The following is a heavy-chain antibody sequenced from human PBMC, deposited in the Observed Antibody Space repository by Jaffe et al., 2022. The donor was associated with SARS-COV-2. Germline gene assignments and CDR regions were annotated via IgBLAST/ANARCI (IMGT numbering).Heavy chain of an antibody. CDR3: ARHGSGTYYSHFDF. V-gene: IGHV4-39*01. Sequence: QLQLQESGPGLVKPSETLSLTCTVSGASISSGSYYWGWIRQPPGKGLEWIGSIYSSGDTYYIPSLKGRVTISVDTSKNQFSLNLSSVTAADTAVYYCARHGSGTYYSHFDFWGQGTLVTVSS. D-gene: IGHD3-10*01. CDR2: IYSSGDT. CDR1: GASISSGSYY. J-gene: IGHJ4*02.